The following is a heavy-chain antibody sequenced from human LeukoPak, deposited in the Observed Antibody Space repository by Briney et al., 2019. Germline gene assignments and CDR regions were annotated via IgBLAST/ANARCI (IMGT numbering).Heavy chain of an antibody. CDR3: ARAGYSYGYRYYYYMDV. J-gene: IGHJ6*03. Sequence: PSETLSLTCTVSGYSISSGYYWGWIRQPPGQGLEWIGSIYHSGSTYYNPSLKSRVTISVDTSKNQFSLKLSSVTAADTAVYYCARAGYSYGYRYYYYMDVWGKGTRSPSP. CDR2: IYHSGST. D-gene: IGHD5-18*01. V-gene: IGHV4-38-2*02. CDR1: GYSISSGYY.